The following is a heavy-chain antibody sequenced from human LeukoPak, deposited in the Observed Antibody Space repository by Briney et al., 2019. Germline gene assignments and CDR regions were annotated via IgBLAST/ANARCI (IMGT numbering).Heavy chain of an antibody. CDR3: ATGLPYYDFWSGPAMARYFQH. D-gene: IGHD3-3*01. J-gene: IGHJ1*01. Sequence: ASVKVSCKVSGYTPTELSVHWLRQAPGKGLEWMGGFDPEDGETIYAQKFQGRVTMTEDTSTDTAYMELSSLRSEDTAVYYCATGLPYYDFWSGPAMARYFQHWGQGTLVTVSS. CDR1: GYTPTELS. V-gene: IGHV1-24*01. CDR2: FDPEDGET.